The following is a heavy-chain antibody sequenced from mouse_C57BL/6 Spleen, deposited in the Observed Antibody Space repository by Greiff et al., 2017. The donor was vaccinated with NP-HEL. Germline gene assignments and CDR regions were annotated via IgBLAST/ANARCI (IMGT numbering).Heavy chain of an antibody. Sequence: EVKLVESGPGLVKPSQSLSLTCSVTGYSITSGYYWNWIRQSPGNILEWMGYIRYDGSNNYNPSLKNRISITRDTSKNQFFLKLNSVTTEDTATYYCASPLYGSSYWYFDVWGTGTTVTVSS. CDR2: IRYDGSN. V-gene: IGHV3-6*01. CDR3: ASPLYGSSYWYFDV. D-gene: IGHD1-1*01. CDR1: GYSITSGYY. J-gene: IGHJ1*03.